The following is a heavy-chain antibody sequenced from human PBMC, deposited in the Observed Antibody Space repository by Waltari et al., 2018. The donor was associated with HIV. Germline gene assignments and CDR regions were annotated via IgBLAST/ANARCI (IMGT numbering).Heavy chain of an antibody. Sequence: VQLEQWGTGLLKPSETLSLTCAVYGGSLSGFLWSWVRQPPGKGLEWIGDIVHDGTTNYNPALKSRATVSITGSKNQFSLKLSSMTAADTGVYYCARLEALLPGVVIVRDVWGQGTLVTVSS. CDR3: ARLEALLPGVVIVRDV. V-gene: IGHV4-34*02. CDR2: IVHDGTT. D-gene: IGHD3-3*01. CDR1: GGSLSGFL. J-gene: IGHJ4*02.